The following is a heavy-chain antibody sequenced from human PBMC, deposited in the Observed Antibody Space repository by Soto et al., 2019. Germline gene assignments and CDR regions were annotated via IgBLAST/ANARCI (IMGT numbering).Heavy chain of an antibody. D-gene: IGHD3-22*01. V-gene: IGHV1-3*01. J-gene: IGHJ5*02. Sequence: GASVKVSCKASGYTFTSYGISWVRQAPGQRLEWMGWINAGNGNTKYSQKFQGRVTITRDTSASTAYMELSSLRSEDTAVYYCARSPVHYYDSSGDNWFDPWGQGTLVNVSS. CDR2: INAGNGNT. CDR3: ARSPVHYYDSSGDNWFDP. CDR1: GYTFTSYG.